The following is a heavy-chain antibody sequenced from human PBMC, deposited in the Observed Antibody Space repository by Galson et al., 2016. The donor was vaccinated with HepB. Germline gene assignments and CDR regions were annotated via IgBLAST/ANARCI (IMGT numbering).Heavy chain of an antibody. CDR3: ARDFRSTQHELGYLDY. J-gene: IGHJ4*02. V-gene: IGHV3-30-3*01. Sequence: SLRLSCAASGATFSSFAMHWVRQAPGKGLEWLAAISYNGNKRFHADSVMGRFTISRDNPKDTLYLQMNSLSGEDTAVYFCARDFRSTQHELGYLDYWGQGALVTVSS. CDR1: GATFSSFA. D-gene: IGHD7-27*01. CDR2: ISYNGNKR.